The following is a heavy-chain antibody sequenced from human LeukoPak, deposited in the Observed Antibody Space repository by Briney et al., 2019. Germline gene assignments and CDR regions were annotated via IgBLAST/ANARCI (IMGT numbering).Heavy chain of an antibody. Sequence: GGSLRLSCAASGFTFRNYWLHGVRQAPGKGLVWVSRINRDGTTADYAGSVKGRFTISRDNAKNMVYLQMDSLRAEDTAVYYCVRLLDVDYWGQGTLVAVSS. D-gene: IGHD1-1*01. V-gene: IGHV3-74*01. CDR3: VRLLDVDY. CDR2: INRDGTTA. J-gene: IGHJ4*02. CDR1: GFTFRNYW.